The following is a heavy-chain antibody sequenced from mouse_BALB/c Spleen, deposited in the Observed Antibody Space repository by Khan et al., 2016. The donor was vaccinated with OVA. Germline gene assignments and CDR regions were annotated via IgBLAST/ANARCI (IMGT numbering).Heavy chain of an antibody. V-gene: IGHV5-6-5*01. Sequence: EVKLEESGGGLVKPGRSLKLSCAASGFTFSSYAMSWVRQTPEKRLEGVASISSGGSTYYPDSVKGRFTITSDNARKILYLQMSSLRSEDTAMYYFARGYVNVVNPHYAMDYWGQGTSVTVSS. CDR2: ISSGGST. CDR3: ARGYVNVVNPHYAMDY. D-gene: IGHD2-1*01. CDR1: GFTFSSYA. J-gene: IGHJ4*01.